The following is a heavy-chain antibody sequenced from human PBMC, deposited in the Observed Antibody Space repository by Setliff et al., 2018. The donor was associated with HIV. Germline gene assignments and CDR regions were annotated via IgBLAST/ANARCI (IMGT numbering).Heavy chain of an antibody. Sequence: TLSLTCTVSGGSISSPYWSWIRQPPGRGLEWIGYIYYNGSTNYNPSLKSRVTISVDTSKRQFSLKLSSVTAADTAVYYCARGGGITWRSIGEPHYWGQGTLVTVSS. CDR3: ARGGGITWRSIGEPHY. V-gene: IGHV4-59*11. J-gene: IGHJ4*02. CDR1: GGSISSPY. D-gene: IGHD1-26*01. CDR2: IYYNGST.